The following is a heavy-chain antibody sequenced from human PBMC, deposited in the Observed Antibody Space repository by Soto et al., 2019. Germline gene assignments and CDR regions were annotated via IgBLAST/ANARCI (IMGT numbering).Heavy chain of an antibody. Sequence: GASVKVSCKVSGYTLTELSMHWVPQAPGKGLEWMGGFEPEDGETIYAQKFQGRVTMTEDTSTDTAYMELSSLRSEDTAVYYCHLAEAGQDYWGQGTLVTVSS. CDR2: FEPEDGET. J-gene: IGHJ4*02. D-gene: IGHD6-13*01. V-gene: IGHV1-24*01. CDR3: HLAEAGQDY. CDR1: GYTLTELS.